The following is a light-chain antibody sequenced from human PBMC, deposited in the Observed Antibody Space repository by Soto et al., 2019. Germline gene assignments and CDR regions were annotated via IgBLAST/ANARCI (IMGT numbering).Light chain of an antibody. Sequence: EIVLTQSPGTLSLSPGERATLSCRASQSVSSSYLAWYQQRPGQAPRLLIYGASSRATGIPDRFSGSGSGTDFTLTISRLEPEDFAVYYCQLYGISPHFGQGSKVDIK. J-gene: IGKJ1*01. CDR2: GAS. CDR1: QSVSSSY. V-gene: IGKV3-20*01. CDR3: QLYGISPH.